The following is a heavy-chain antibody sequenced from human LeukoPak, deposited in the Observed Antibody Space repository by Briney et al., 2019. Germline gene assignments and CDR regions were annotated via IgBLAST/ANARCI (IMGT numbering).Heavy chain of an antibody. J-gene: IGHJ4*02. D-gene: IGHD3-10*01. V-gene: IGHV1-2*02. CDR1: GYTFTGYY. Sequence: ASVKVSCKASGYTFTGYYMHWVRQAPGQGLEWMGWINPNSGGTNYAQKFQGRVTMTRDTSISTAYMELSRLRSDDTAVYYCARGNLFDYYGSGSYNWWGQGTLATVSS. CDR3: ARGNLFDYYGSGSYNW. CDR2: INPNSGGT.